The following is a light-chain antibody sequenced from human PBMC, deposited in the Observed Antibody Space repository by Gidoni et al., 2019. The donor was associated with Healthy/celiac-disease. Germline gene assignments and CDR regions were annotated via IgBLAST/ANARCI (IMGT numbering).Light chain of an antibody. CDR1: SGSIASNH. V-gene: IGLV6-57*02. J-gene: IGLJ2*01. CDR3: QSYDSSTVV. Sequence: NFMLTQPPSVSESPGKTVTISCTGSSGSIASNHVQWYQQRPGSAPTTVIYEDNQRPSGVPDRFSGSIDSSSNSASLTISGLKTEDEADYYCQSYDSSTVVFGGGTKLTVL. CDR2: EDN.